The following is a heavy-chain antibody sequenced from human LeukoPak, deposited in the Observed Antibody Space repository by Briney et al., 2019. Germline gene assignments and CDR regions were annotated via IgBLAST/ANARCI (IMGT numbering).Heavy chain of an antibody. V-gene: IGHV4-34*01. CDR1: GGSFSAYY. D-gene: IGHD6-13*01. J-gene: IGHJ3*02. CDR2: INHSGST. CDR3: ARCIAAAANDAFDI. Sequence: SETLSLTCAVYGGSFSAYYWNWIRQTPGKGLEWIGEINHSGSTDYNPSLKSRVTISVDTSKNQFSLKLSSVTAADTAVYYCARCIAAAANDAFDIWGQGTMVTVSS.